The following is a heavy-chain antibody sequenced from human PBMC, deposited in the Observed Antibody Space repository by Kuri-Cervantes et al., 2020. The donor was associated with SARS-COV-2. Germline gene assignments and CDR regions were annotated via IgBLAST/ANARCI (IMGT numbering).Heavy chain of an antibody. V-gene: IGHV3-74*01. D-gene: IGHD1-1*01. CDR1: GFPFSSYW. Sequence: GESLKISCAASGFPFSSYWMHWVRQAPGKGLVWVSRINSDGSSTSYADSVKGRFTLSRDNAKNMLFLQMNSLRAEDTAVYYCVRDGDHWNFDYWGQGTLVTVSS. J-gene: IGHJ4*02. CDR3: VRDGDHWNFDY. CDR2: INSDGSST.